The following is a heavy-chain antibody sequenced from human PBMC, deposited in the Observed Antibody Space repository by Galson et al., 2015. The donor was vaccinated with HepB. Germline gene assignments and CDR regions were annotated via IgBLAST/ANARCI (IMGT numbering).Heavy chain of an antibody. CDR3: ARGNSGSSPYGMDV. D-gene: IGHD1-26*01. CDR1: GGSISSSSYY. Sequence: SETLSLTCTVSGGSISSSSYYWGWIRQPPGKGLEWIGSIYYSGSTYYNPSLKSRVTISVDTSKNQFSLKLSSVTAADTAVYYCARGNSGSSPYGMDVWGQGTTVTVSS. V-gene: IGHV4-39*01. J-gene: IGHJ6*02. CDR2: IYYSGST.